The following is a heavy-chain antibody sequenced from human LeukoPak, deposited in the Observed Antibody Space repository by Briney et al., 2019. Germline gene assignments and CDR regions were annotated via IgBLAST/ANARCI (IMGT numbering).Heavy chain of an antibody. CDR3: ARDDTHYGSSGSFYDAFDI. V-gene: IGHV3-7*01. J-gene: IGHJ3*02. Sequence: GGSLRLSCEGSGFTFSNFWMSWVRQAPGKGLEWVANIRRDGSETHYVDSVMGRFTISRDNAKNSLYLQMNSLRAEDTAVYYCARDDTHYGSSGSFYDAFDIWGQGTMVTVSS. CDR1: GFTFSNFW. CDR2: IRRDGSET. D-gene: IGHD3-22*01.